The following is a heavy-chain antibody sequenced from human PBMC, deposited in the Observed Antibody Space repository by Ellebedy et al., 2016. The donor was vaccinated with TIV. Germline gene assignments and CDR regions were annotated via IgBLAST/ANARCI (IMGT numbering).Heavy chain of an antibody. J-gene: IGHJ5*02. D-gene: IGHD3-10*01. CDR1: GDSLSRSSSY. CDR2: VYHSGNT. CDR3: ARWFGELLYVRWFDP. Sequence: SETLSLTCTVSGDSLSRSSSYWGWIRQTPGKGVEWIGSVYHSGNTYYNPSLESRVTISVDTSKGQFSLKLNSVTAADTAVYYCARWFGELLYVRWFDPWGQGTLVTVSS. V-gene: IGHV4-39*01.